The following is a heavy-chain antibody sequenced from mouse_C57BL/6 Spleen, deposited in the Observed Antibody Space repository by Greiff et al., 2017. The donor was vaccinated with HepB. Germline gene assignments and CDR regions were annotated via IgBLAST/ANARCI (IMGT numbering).Heavy chain of an antibody. V-gene: IGHV5-17*01. CDR2: ISSGSSTI. J-gene: IGHJ3*01. CDR1: GFTFSDYG. D-gene: IGHD2-4*01. CDR3: AKYDYDGFAY. Sequence: EAKLQESGGGLVKPGGSLKLSCAASGFTFSDYGMHWVRQAPEKGLEWVAYISSGSSTIYYADTVKGRFTISRDNAKNTLFLQMTSLRSEDTAMYYCAKYDYDGFAYWGQGTLVTVSA.